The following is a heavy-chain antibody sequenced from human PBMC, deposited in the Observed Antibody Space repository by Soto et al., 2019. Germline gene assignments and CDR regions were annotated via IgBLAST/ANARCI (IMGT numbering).Heavy chain of an antibody. V-gene: IGHV4-31*03. D-gene: IGHD6-19*01. CDR1: CGSISSGSYY. CDR3: ATWGRRGWYVAH. J-gene: IGHJ5*02. Sequence: PSETLSLTCTVSCGSISSGSYYWNWMRQRPGKCLELIGYIYYTGSADYNPSLESRLTISVDTLKNQFSLKMTSVTAADTAVYYCATWGRRGWYVAHWGQGTRVTVSS. CDR2: IYYTGSA.